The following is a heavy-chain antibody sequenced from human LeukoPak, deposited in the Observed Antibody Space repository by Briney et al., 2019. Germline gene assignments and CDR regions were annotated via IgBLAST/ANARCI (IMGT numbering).Heavy chain of an antibody. D-gene: IGHD3-3*01. CDR1: GYTFTSYY. Sequence: GASVKVSCKASGYTFTSYYMHWVRQAPGQGLEWMGIINPSGGSTSYAQKFQGRVTMTRDTSTSTVYMELSSLRSEDTAVYYCARDRRSYYDFWSGYEPDAFDIWGQGTMVTVSS. CDR3: ARDRRSYYDFWSGYEPDAFDI. J-gene: IGHJ3*02. V-gene: IGHV1-46*01. CDR2: INPSGGST.